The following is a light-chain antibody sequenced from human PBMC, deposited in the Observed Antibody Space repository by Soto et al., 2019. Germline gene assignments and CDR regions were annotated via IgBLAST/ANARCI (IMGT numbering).Light chain of an antibody. CDR3: QQRRNWPPTYT. J-gene: IGKJ2*01. Sequence: DIVLTQSPATLSLSPGERATLSYRASQSVSSYLAWYQQRPGHVPRLLIYDASKRATGIPARFSASGSGTDFTLTISSLEPEDVAIYFCQQRRNWPPTYTFGQGTKLEIK. CDR1: QSVSSY. V-gene: IGKV3-11*01. CDR2: DAS.